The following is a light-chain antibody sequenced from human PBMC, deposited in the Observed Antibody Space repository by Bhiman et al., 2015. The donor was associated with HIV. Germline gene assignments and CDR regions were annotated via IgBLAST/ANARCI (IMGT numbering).Light chain of an antibody. CDR3: QSYDSSLSGPWV. CDR2: DVS. CDR1: SSDIGGYNY. V-gene: IGLV2-14*03. Sequence: QSALTQPASVSGSPEQSITISCTGTSSDIGGYNYVSWFQQHPGKAPKLMIYDVSNRPSGVSNRFSGSKSGNTASLTISGLQAEDEADYYCQSYDSSLSGPWVFGGGTKLTVL. J-gene: IGLJ3*02.